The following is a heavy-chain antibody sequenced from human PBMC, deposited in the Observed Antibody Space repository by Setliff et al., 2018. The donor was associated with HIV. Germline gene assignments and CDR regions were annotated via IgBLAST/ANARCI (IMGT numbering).Heavy chain of an antibody. CDR3: ARGPYSSGFKTWRDYYYYYGMDV. CDR1: GGTFSSYA. CDR2: IIPIFGTA. J-gene: IGHJ6*02. V-gene: IGHV1-69*05. Sequence: AASVKVSCKASGGTFSSYAISWVRQAPGQGLEWMGGIIPIFGTANYAQKFQGRVTMTRDTSTSTVYMELSSLRSEDTAVYYCARGPYSSGFKTWRDYYYYYGMDVWGQGTTVTVSS. D-gene: IGHD6-19*01.